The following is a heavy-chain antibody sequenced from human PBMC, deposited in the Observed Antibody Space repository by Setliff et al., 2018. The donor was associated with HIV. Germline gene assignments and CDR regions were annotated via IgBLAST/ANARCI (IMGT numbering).Heavy chain of an antibody. D-gene: IGHD2-2*01. CDR1: GYSFTSYW. J-gene: IGHJ6*03. Sequence: PGESLKISCKGSGYSFTSYWIGWVRQMPGKGLEWMGIVYPGDSNTRYSPSFQGQFTISADQSVSTAYLQWSSLKASDNAMYYCARHLGLPDATDYMDVWGKGTTVTVSS. CDR3: ARHLGLPDATDYMDV. CDR2: VYPGDSNT. V-gene: IGHV5-51*01.